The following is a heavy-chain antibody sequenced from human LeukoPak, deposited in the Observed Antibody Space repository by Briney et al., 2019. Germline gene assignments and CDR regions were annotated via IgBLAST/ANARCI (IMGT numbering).Heavy chain of an antibody. CDR3: AIIVGAQGEFDY. V-gene: IGHV1-69*04. CDR1: GGTFSSYA. D-gene: IGHD1-26*01. J-gene: IGHJ4*02. CDR2: IIPILGIA. Sequence: SVKVSCKASGGTFSSYAISWVRQAPGQGLEWMGRIIPILGIANYAQKFQGRVTITADKSTSTAYMELSSLRSEDTAVYYCAIIVGAQGEFDYWGQGTLVTVSS.